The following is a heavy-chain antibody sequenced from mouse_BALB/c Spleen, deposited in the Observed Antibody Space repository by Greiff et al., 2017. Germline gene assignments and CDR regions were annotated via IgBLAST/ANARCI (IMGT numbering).Heavy chain of an antibody. V-gene: IGHV5-6-4*01. Sequence: DVQLVESGGGLVKPGGSLKLSCAASGFAFSSYTMSWVRQTPEKRLEWVATISSGGSYTYYPDSVKGRFTISRDNAKNTLYLQMSSLKSEDTAMYYCTRDEDYYGSRGYFDVWGAGTTVTVSS. CDR3: TRDEDYYGSRGYFDV. D-gene: IGHD1-1*01. J-gene: IGHJ1*01. CDR1: GFAFSSYT. CDR2: ISSGGSYT.